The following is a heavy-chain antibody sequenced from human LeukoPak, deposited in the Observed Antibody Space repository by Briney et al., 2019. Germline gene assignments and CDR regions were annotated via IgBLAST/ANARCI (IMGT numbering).Heavy chain of an antibody. CDR3: AKEALPGIAVAGRVY. CDR2: TSGSGGST. D-gene: IGHD6-19*01. CDR1: GFTFSSYW. V-gene: IGHV3-23*01. J-gene: IGHJ4*02. Sequence: GGSLRLSCAASGFTFSSYWMSWVRQAPGMGLEWVSATSGSGGSTYFADSVRGRFTISRDNSKNTVYLQMNSLRAEDTAVYFCAKEALPGIAVAGRVYWGQGTLVTVSS.